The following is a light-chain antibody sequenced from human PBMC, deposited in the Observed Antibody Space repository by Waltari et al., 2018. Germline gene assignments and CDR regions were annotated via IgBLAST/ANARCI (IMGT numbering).Light chain of an antibody. CDR3: QVWHSSGGV. CDR2: DDS. J-gene: IGLJ3*02. V-gene: IGLV3-21*01. Sequence: SYVLTQPPSVSVAPRKTAKITCGGKNIAALSVHWYQPRPGRAPVVVIQDDSDRPSGIPERFSGSNSGNTATLTISGVEAGDEADYYCQVWHSSGGVFGGGTRLTVL. CDR1: NIAALS.